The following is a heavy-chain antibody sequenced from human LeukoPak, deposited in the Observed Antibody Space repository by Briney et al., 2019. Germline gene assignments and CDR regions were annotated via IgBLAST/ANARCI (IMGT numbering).Heavy chain of an antibody. Sequence: PGGSLRLSCAASGFTFSSYAMHWVRQAPGKGLEWVAVIPYDGSNKYYADSVKGRFTISRDNSKNTLYLQMNSLRAEDTAVYYCASARYFDWSPDYWGQGTLVTVSS. J-gene: IGHJ4*02. CDR2: IPYDGSNK. CDR1: GFTFSSYA. D-gene: IGHD3-9*01. V-gene: IGHV3-30-3*01. CDR3: ASARYFDWSPDY.